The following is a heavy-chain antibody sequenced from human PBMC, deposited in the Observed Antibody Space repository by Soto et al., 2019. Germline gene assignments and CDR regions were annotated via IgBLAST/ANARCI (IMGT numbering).Heavy chain of an antibody. Sequence: QVRLQESGPGVVEPSETLSLTCTVSGRSGSSGSDYCSWIRQPPGKGLERIGYIYYSGTTYYNHPPKSRVTISVATSKHQFSLELSSVIAADTAVYYCAGDIVGYIEIDSGGQGTLFTVSS. CDR1: GRSGSSGSDY. D-gene: IGHD5-18*01. CDR3: AGDIVGYIEIDS. V-gene: IGHV4-61*01. J-gene: IGHJ4*02. CDR2: IYYSGTT.